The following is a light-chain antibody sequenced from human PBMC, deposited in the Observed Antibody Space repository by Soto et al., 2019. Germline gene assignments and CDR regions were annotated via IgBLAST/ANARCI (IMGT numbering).Light chain of an antibody. CDR3: HSYDSSLNGRV. J-gene: IGLJ1*01. CDR2: GNS. V-gene: IGLV1-40*01. Sequence: QSVLTQPPSVSGAPGQRVTISCTGSSSNIGAGYDVHWYQQLPGTAPKLLIYGNSNRPSGVPDRFSGSKSGTSASLAITGFQAEDEADYYCHSYDSSLNGRVFGTGTKLTVL. CDR1: SSNIGAGYD.